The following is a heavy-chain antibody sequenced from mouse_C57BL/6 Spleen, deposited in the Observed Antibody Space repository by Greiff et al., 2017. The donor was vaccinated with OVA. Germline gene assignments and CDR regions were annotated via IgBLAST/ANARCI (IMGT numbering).Heavy chain of an antibody. J-gene: IGHJ2*01. CDR2: ISYDGSN. Sequence: ESGPGLVKPSQSLSLTCSVTGYSITSGYYWNWIRQFPGNKLEWMGYISYDGSNNYNPSLKNRISITRDTSKNQFFLKLNSVTTKDTATYYCARDDYDVFFDYWGQGTTLTVSS. CDR3: ARDDYDVFFDY. D-gene: IGHD2-4*01. CDR1: GYSITSGYY. V-gene: IGHV3-6*01.